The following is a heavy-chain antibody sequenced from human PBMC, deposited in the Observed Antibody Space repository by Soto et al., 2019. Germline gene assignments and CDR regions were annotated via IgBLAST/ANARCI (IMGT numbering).Heavy chain of an antibody. CDR3: AKDGGRRWFAFDI. Sequence: SLIPFFAASGFTFNSYGMHRVPHAPGKGLEWVAVISYDGSNKYYADSVKGRFTISRDNSKNTLYLQMNSLRAEDTAVYYCAKDGGRRWFAFDIWGQGTM. D-gene: IGHD3-10*01. V-gene: IGHV3-30*18. CDR1: GFTFNSYG. J-gene: IGHJ3*02. CDR2: ISYDGSNK.